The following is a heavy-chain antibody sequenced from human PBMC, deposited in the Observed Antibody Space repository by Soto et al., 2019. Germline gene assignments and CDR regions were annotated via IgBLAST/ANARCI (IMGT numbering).Heavy chain of an antibody. V-gene: IGHV3-30*18. CDR2: ISYDGNNK. CDR1: GFTFSTYG. D-gene: IGHD1-1*01. J-gene: IGHJ4*02. Sequence: VESGGGVVQPGRSLRLSCAASGFTFSTYGMHWVRQAPGKGLEWVAVISYDGNNKYYADSVKGRFTISRDNSKNTLYLQMSRLRAEDTAGYYCGKSVYNWNGGFFDYWGQGTLVTVSS. CDR3: GKSVYNWNGGFFDY.